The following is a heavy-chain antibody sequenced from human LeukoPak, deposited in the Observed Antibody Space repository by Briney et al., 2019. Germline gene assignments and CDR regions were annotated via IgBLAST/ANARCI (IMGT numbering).Heavy chain of an antibody. D-gene: IGHD2-2*01. Sequence: GGSLRLSCEASGFTFSSYSVNWVRQAPGKGLEWVSSISAGSGYIYYADSVKGRFTISRDNAQNSLYLQMNSLRAEDTAVYYCARAGGYQLPPYYMGVWGNGTTVTVSS. V-gene: IGHV3-21*01. CDR2: ISAGSGYI. CDR1: GFTFSSYS. CDR3: ARAGGYQLPPYYMGV. J-gene: IGHJ6*03.